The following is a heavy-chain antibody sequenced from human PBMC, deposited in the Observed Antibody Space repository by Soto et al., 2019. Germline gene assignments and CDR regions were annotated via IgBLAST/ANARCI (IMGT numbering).Heavy chain of an antibody. Sequence: QVQLQESGPGLVKPSQTLSLTCTVSGGSISSGAYYWSWIRQHPGKGLEWIGYIYYSGSTYYNPSLKSRVTISVDTSKNQCSLKRSSVTAADTAVYYCAIYDSSGSRGVQHWGQGTLVTVSS. CDR3: AIYDSSGSRGVQH. D-gene: IGHD3-22*01. CDR2: IYYSGST. V-gene: IGHV4-31*03. J-gene: IGHJ1*01. CDR1: GGSISSGAYY.